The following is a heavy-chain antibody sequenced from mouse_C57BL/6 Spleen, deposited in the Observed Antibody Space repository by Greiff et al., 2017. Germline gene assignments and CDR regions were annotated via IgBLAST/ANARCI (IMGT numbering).Heavy chain of an antibody. D-gene: IGHD1-1*02. CDR2: IHPSDSDT. Sequence: VQLQQPGAELVKPGASVKVSCKASGYTFTSYWMHWVKQRPGQGLEWIGRIHPSDSDTNYNQKFKGKATLTGDKSSSTAYMQLSSLTSEDSAVYYCAIWVENYYYAMDYWGQGTSVTVSS. V-gene: IGHV1-74*01. J-gene: IGHJ4*01. CDR3: AIWVENYYYAMDY. CDR1: GYTFTSYW.